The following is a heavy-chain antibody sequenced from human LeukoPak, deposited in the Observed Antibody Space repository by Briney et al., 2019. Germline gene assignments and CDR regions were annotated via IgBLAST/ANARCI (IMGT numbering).Heavy chain of an antibody. D-gene: IGHD6-19*01. Sequence: SETLSLTCTGSGGSISSHYWSWIRQPPGKGLEWIGYIYYSGSTNYNPSLKSRVTTSVDTSKNQFSLKLSSVTAADTAVYYCARGSVAGDNWFDPWGQGTLVTVSS. CDR3: ARGSVAGDNWFDP. J-gene: IGHJ5*02. CDR1: GGSISSHY. CDR2: IYYSGST. V-gene: IGHV4-59*11.